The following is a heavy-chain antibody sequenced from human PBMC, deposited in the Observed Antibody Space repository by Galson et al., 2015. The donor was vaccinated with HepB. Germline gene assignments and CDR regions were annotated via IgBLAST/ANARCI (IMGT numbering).Heavy chain of an antibody. CDR3: ARGGIATIGGPTFDY. V-gene: IGHV1-18*01. J-gene: IGHJ4*02. D-gene: IGHD5-24*01. CDR2: INPSNGNT. Sequence: SVKVSCKAYRYTFTKFGISWVRQAPGQGLEWMGWINPSNGNTNYAQKFQGRVIMTTDTSTSTGYMELRSLRSDDTAVYYCARGGIATIGGPTFDYWGQGTLVTVSS. CDR1: RYTFTKFG.